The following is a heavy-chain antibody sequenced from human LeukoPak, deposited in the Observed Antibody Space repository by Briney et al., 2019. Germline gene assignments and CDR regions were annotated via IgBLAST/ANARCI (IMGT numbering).Heavy chain of an antibody. V-gene: IGHV3-30*02. D-gene: IGHD4-17*01. CDR1: GFTFSSYG. CDR3: AKDGDYPTYYYYYYMDV. J-gene: IGHJ6*03. CDR2: IRYDGSNK. Sequence: GGSLRLSCAASGFTFSSYGMHWVRQAPGKGLEWVAFIRYDGSNKYYADSVKGRFTISRDNSKNTLYLQMNSLRAEDTAVYYCAKDGDYPTYYYYYYMDVWGKGTTVTVSS.